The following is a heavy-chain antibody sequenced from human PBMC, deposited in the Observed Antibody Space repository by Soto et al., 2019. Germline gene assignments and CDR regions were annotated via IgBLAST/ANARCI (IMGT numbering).Heavy chain of an antibody. CDR2: IYYSGTT. V-gene: IGHV4-28*01. CDR1: GYSISSSNW. D-gene: IGHD1-26*01. J-gene: IGHJ4*02. Sequence: QVQLQESGPGLVKPSDTLSLTCAVSGYSISSSNWWGWIRQPPGKGLEWIGYIYYSGTTYYNPSPKRRVTMSVDTSKNQFSLKLTSGTAVDTAVYYCARREIQGPIDYWGQGTLVTVSS. CDR3: ARREIQGPIDY.